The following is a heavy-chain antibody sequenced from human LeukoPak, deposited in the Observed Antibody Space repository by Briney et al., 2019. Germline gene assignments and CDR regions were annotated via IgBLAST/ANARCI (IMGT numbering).Heavy chain of an antibody. D-gene: IGHD3-10*01. CDR2: IYYSGST. V-gene: IGHV4-39*07. Sequence: SETLSLTCTVSGGSISSSGYYWGWIRQPPGTGLEWIGSIYYSGSTYYNPSLKSRVTISVDTSKNQFSLKLSSVTAADTAVYYCARDRLARITMVRGVMDYWGQGTLVTVSS. CDR1: GGSISSSGYY. CDR3: ARDRLARITMVRGVMDY. J-gene: IGHJ4*02.